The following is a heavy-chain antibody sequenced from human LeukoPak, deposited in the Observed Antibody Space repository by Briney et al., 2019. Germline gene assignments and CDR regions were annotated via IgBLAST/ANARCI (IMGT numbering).Heavy chain of an antibody. D-gene: IGHD4-17*01. V-gene: IGHV1-2*02. CDR1: GYTFTGYY. CDR2: INPNSGGT. Sequence: ASVKVSSKASGYTFTGYYMHWVRQAPGQGLEWMGWINPNSGGTNYAQKFQGRVTMTRDTSISTAYMELSRLRSDDTAVYYCARDYGDYGMTFDYWGQGTLVTVSS. CDR3: ARDYGDYGMTFDY. J-gene: IGHJ4*02.